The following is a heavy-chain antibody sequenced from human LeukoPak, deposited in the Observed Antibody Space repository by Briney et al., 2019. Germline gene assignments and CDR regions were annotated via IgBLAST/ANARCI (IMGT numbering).Heavy chain of an antibody. D-gene: IGHD3-22*01. V-gene: IGHV3-23*01. CDR2: ISGSGGST. Sequence: GGSLRLSCATSGFTFSSYAMSWVRQAPGKGLEWVSAISGSGGSTYYADSVKGRFTISRDNSKNTLYLQMNSLRAEDTAVYYCAKDQDYYDSSGSFDYWGQGTLVTVSS. CDR1: GFTFSSYA. CDR3: AKDQDYYDSSGSFDY. J-gene: IGHJ4*02.